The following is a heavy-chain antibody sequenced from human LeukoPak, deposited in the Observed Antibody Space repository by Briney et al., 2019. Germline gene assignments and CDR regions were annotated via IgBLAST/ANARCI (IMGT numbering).Heavy chain of an antibody. D-gene: IGHD2-15*01. CDR3: ARTYCSGGSCHFDY. CDR1: GFTFSTYT. J-gene: IGHJ4*02. V-gene: IGHV3-48*02. Sequence: GGSLRLSCAASGFTFSTYTMNWVRQAPGKGLEWVSYITSSSSTIYYADSVKGRFTISRDNAKNSLYLQMNSLRDDDTAVYYCARTYCSGGSCHFDYWGQGTLVTVSS. CDR2: ITSSSSTI.